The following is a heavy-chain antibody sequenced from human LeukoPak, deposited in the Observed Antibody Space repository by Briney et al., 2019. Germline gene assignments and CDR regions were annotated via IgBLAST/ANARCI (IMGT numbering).Heavy chain of an antibody. J-gene: IGHJ4*02. CDR1: GYSISIAYY. CDR3: ARYDSRGSGSTQLEY. D-gene: IGHD3-3*01. CDR2: IFRGGIT. Sequence: SETLSLTCAVSGYSISIAYYWGWIRQPPGKGLEWIGRIFRGGITSYNPSLMSRLTMSMDTSKNQFSLQLTSVTAADTAVYYCARYDSRGSGSTQLEYWGQGILVTISS. V-gene: IGHV4-38-2*01.